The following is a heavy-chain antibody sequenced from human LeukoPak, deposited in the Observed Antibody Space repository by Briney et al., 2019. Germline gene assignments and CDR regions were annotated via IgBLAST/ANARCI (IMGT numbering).Heavy chain of an antibody. V-gene: IGHV3-30*09. CDR3: ATVDGLDAFGI. J-gene: IGHJ3*02. Sequence: PGGSLRLSCVTSGFTFSNHAMHWVRQAPGKGLEWVAVISDDGTSKYYADSVKGRLAISRDNSKNTLYFQINSLRPEDTALYFCATVDGLDAFGIWGQGTLVTVSS. CDR1: GFTFSNHA. CDR2: ISDDGTSK. D-gene: IGHD5-24*01.